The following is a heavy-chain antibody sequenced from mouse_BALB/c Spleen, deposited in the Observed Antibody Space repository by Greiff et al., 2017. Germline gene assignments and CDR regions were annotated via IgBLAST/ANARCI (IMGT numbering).Heavy chain of an antibody. V-gene: IGHV2-9*02. CDR3: AREGDYDYAWFAY. J-gene: IGHJ3*01. CDR1: GFSLTSYG. Sequence: VKLMESGPGLVAPSQSLSITCTVSGFSLTSYGVHWVRQPPGKGLEWLGVIWAGGSTNYNSALMSRLSISKDNSKSQVFLKMNSLQTDDTAMYYCAREGDYDYAWFAYWGQGTLVTVSA. D-gene: IGHD2-4*01. CDR2: IWAGGST.